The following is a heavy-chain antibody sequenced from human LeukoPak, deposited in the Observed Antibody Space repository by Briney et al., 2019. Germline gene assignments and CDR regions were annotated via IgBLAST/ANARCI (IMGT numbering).Heavy chain of an antibody. CDR1: GFTFSSYA. J-gene: IGHJ6*03. D-gene: IGHD2-15*01. Sequence: PGGSLRLSCAASGFTFSSYAMHWVRQAPGKGLEYVSAISSNGGSTYYANSVKGRFTISRDNSKNTLYLQKGSLRAEDMAVYYCATLASSATSHYYYYYMDVWGKGTTVTVSS. CDR3: ATLASSATSHYYYYYMDV. CDR2: ISSNGGST. V-gene: IGHV3-64*01.